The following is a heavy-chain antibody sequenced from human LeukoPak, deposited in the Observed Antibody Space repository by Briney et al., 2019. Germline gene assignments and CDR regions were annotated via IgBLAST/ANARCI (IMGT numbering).Heavy chain of an antibody. Sequence: PGGSLRLXCAASGFTCDDYGMHWVRRAPGKGLESVSGISWNSGSIGYADSVKGRFTISRDNAKSTLYLQMNSLRPEDMALYYCTKASGYSSGSIDYWGQGTLVTVSS. CDR3: TKASGYSSGSIDY. D-gene: IGHD5-18*01. V-gene: IGHV3-9*03. CDR2: ISWNSGSI. J-gene: IGHJ4*02. CDR1: GFTCDDYG.